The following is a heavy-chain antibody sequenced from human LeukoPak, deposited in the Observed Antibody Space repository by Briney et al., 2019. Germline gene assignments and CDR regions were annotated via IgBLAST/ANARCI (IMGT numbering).Heavy chain of an antibody. Sequence: GGSLRLSCAASGFTFTSAMRWVRQAPGKGLEWVSSISGCGGNTFYADSVKGRFTISRDNSKNTLYLQMNSLRAEDTAVYYCTKGESQPKYYFDYWGQGTLVTVSS. CDR2: ISGCGGNT. J-gene: IGHJ4*02. D-gene: IGHD2-2*01. V-gene: IGHV3-23*01. CDR3: TKGESQPKYYFDY. CDR1: GFTFTSA.